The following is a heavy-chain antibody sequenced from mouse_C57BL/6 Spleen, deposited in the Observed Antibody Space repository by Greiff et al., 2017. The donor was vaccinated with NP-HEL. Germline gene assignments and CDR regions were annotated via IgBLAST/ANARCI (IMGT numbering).Heavy chain of an antibody. CDR2: IDPETGGT. CDR1: GYTFTDYE. V-gene: IGHV1-15*01. Sequence: QVQLKESGAELVRPGASVTLSCKASGYTFTDYEMHWVKQTPVHGLEWIGAIDPETGGTAYNQKFKGKAILTADKSSSTAYMELRSLTSEDSAVYYCTRLGPLFAYWGQGTTLTVSS. J-gene: IGHJ2*01. D-gene: IGHD3-3*01. CDR3: TRLGPLFAY.